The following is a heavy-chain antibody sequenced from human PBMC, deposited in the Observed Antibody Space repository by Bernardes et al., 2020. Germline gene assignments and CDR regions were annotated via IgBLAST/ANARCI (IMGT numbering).Heavy chain of an antibody. D-gene: IGHD1-26*01. J-gene: IGHJ4*02. CDR3: AKEQSGSYPRATSDY. Sequence: GGSLRLSCAASGFTFSRYGMSWVRQAPGKGLEWVSGISGSDGTTFYIDSVKGRFTISRDNSKNTLYLQMNSLRVEDTAVYYCAKEQSGSYPRATSDYWGQGTLVIVSS. CDR2: ISGSDGTT. V-gene: IGHV3-23*01. CDR1: GFTFSRYG.